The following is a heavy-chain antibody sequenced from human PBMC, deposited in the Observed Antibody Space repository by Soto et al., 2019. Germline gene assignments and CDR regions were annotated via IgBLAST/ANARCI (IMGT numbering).Heavy chain of an antibody. D-gene: IGHD2-2*01. CDR1: GGTFSSYA. V-gene: IGHV1-69*13. CDR3: ARETRALVVPAAPVNWFDP. CDR2: IIPIFGTA. Sequence: SVKVSCKASGGTFSSYAISWVRQAPGQGLEWMGGIIPIFGTANYAQKFQGRVTITADESTSTAYMELSSLRSEDTAVYYCARETRALVVPAAPVNWFDPWGQGTLVTVSS. J-gene: IGHJ5*02.